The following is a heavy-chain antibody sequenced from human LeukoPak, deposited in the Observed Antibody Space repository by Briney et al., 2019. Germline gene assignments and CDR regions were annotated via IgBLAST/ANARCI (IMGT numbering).Heavy chain of an antibody. CDR3: ARGGIAARPDWFDP. CDR1: GGSLSSYY. J-gene: IGHJ5*02. D-gene: IGHD6-6*01. Sequence: SETLSLTCTVSGGSLSSYYWSWIRHPPRRGLEWRVYIYYSGSTNYNTSLKSRVTISVDTSKNQCSLKLSSVTAADTAVYYCARGGIAARPDWFDPWGQGTLVTVSS. CDR2: IYYSGST. V-gene: IGHV4-59*01.